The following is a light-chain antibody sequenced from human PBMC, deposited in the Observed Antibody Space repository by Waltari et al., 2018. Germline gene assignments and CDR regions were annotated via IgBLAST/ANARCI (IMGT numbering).Light chain of an antibody. Sequence: QSALTQPASVSGSPGQSITIFCAGTSSDVGGYDYVSWYQQHQGKAPELIIYDFSNRTSGVSDRFSGSKSVNTASLTISGLQADDEADYYCSSYSSSSTLYVFGTGTKVTV. J-gene: IGLJ1*01. CDR3: SSYSSSSTLYV. V-gene: IGLV2-14*03. CDR1: SSDVGGYDY. CDR2: DFS.